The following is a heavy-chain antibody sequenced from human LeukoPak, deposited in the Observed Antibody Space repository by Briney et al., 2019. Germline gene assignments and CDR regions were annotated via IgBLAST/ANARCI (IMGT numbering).Heavy chain of an antibody. Sequence: SGPTLVKPTQTLTLTCTFSGFSLSTSGMCVSWIRQPPRVTLKWLALIAWDDDKYYSTSLKTRLTISKDTSKNQVVLTMTNMDPVDTATYYCARICGSYYGPFDYWGQGTLVTVSS. J-gene: IGHJ4*02. V-gene: IGHV2-70*01. CDR1: GFSLSTSGMC. CDR3: ARICGSYYGPFDY. D-gene: IGHD1-26*01. CDR2: IAWDDDK.